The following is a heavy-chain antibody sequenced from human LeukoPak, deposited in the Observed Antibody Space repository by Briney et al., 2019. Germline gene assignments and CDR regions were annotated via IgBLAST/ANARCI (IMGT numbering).Heavy chain of an antibody. V-gene: IGHV1-69*04. CDR2: IIPILGIA. Sequence: EASVKVSCKASGGTFSSYAISWVRQAPGQGLEWMGRIIPILGIANHAQKFQGRVTITADKSTSTAYMELSSLRSEDTAVYYCAIKRGYSYGPYDWFDPWGQGTLVTVSS. J-gene: IGHJ5*02. D-gene: IGHD5-18*01. CDR3: AIKRGYSYGPYDWFDP. CDR1: GGTFSSYA.